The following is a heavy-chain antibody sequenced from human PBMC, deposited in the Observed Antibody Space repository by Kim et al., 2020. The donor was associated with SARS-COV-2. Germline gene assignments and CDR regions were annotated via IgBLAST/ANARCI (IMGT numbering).Heavy chain of an antibody. CDR3: ARGEPLTPWFDP. V-gene: IGHV4-59*13. Sequence: SETLSLTCTVSGGSISSYYWSWIRQPPGKGLEWIGYIYYSGSTNYNPSLKSRVTISVDTSKNQFSLKLSSVTAADTAVYYCARGEPLTPWFDPWGQGTLVTVSS. CDR1: GGSISSYY. CDR2: IYYSGST. D-gene: IGHD3-9*01. J-gene: IGHJ5*02.